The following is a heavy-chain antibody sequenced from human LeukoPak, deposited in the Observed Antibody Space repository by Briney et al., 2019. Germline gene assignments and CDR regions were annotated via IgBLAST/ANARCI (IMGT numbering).Heavy chain of an antibody. CDR3: AKAGSSGPVPYFDY. D-gene: IGHD6-19*01. CDR2: IKQDGSEK. Sequence: PGGSLRLSCAASGFTFSSYWMSWVRQAPGKGLEWVANIKQDGSEKYYVDSVKGRFTISRDNAKNSLYLQMNSLRAEDTALYYCAKAGSSGPVPYFDYWGQGTLVTVSS. V-gene: IGHV3-7*03. CDR1: GFTFSSYW. J-gene: IGHJ4*02.